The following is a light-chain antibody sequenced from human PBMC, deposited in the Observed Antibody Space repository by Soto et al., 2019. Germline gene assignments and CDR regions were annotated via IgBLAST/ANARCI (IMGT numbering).Light chain of an antibody. CDR3: AAWDDSLNGWV. V-gene: IGLV1-44*01. Sequence: QAVVTQPPSASGTPGQRVTISCSGGSSNIGSNTVNWYQQLPGTAPKLLIFNNNQRPSGVPDRFSGSKSGTSASLAISGLQSEDEADYYCAAWDDSLNGWVFGGGTQLTVL. CDR2: NNN. J-gene: IGLJ3*02. CDR1: SSNIGSNT.